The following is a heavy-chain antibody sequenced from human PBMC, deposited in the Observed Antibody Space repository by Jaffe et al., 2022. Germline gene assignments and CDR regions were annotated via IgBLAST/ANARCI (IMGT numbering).Heavy chain of an antibody. Sequence: EVQLLESGGGLVQPGGSLRLSCAASGFTFSSYAMSWVRQAPGKGLEWVSAISGSGGSTYYADSVKGRFTISRDNSKNTLYLQMNSLRAEDTAVYYCAGVEYQLLWELNWFDPWGQGTLVTVSS. D-gene: IGHD2-2*01. CDR3: AGVEYQLLWELNWFDP. V-gene: IGHV3-23*01. CDR1: GFTFSSYA. CDR2: ISGSGGST. J-gene: IGHJ5*02.